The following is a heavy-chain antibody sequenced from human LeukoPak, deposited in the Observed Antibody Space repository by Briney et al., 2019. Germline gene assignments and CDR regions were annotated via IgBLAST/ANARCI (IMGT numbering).Heavy chain of an antibody. Sequence: ASVKVSCKASGYTFTGYYMHWVRQAPGQGLEWMGWINPNSGGTNYAQKCQGRVTMTRDTSISTAYMALSRLRSDDTAVYYCARERPDYVDDYWGQGTLVTVSS. D-gene: IGHD4-17*01. CDR1: GYTFTGYY. CDR2: INPNSGGT. V-gene: IGHV1-2*02. CDR3: ARERPDYVDDY. J-gene: IGHJ4*02.